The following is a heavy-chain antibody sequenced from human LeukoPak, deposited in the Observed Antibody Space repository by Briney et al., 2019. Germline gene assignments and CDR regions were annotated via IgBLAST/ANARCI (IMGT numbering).Heavy chain of an antibody. V-gene: IGHV1-2*06. J-gene: IGHJ4*02. CDR1: GYTFTGYY. D-gene: IGHD5-18*01. CDR3: ARAIRGYSYGPPTLFY. CDR2: INPNSGGT. Sequence: GASVKVSCKASGYTFTGYYMHWVRQAPGQGLEWMGRINPNSGGTNYAQKFQGRVTMTRDTSISTAYMELSRLRSDDTAVYYCARAIRGYSYGPPTLFYWGQGTQVTVSS.